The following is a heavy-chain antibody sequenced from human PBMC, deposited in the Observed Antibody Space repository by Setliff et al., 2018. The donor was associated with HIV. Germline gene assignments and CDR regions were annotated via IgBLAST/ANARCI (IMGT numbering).Heavy chain of an antibody. CDR1: GGTFSSYA. D-gene: IGHD2-15*01. CDR2: IIPIFGTA. J-gene: IGHJ6*03. Sequence: SVKVSCKASGGTFSSYAISWVRQAPGQGLEWMGGIIPIFGTANYAQKFQGRVTMTRNTSISTAYMELSSLRSEDTAVYYCARDKKEVVVSDYYYYYYMDVWGKGTTVTVSS. CDR3: ARDKKEVVVSDYYYYYYMDV. V-gene: IGHV1-69*05.